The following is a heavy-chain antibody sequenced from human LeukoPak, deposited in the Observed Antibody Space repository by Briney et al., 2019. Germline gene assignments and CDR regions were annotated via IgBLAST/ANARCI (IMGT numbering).Heavy chain of an antibody. V-gene: IGHV4-39*01. CDR3: ARLQAAMVTFFAFDI. CDR1: GGSISSSSYY. Sequence: SETLSLTCTASGGSISSSSYYWGWIRQPPGKGLEWIGSIYYSGSTYYNPSLKSRVTISVDTSKNQFSLKLSSVTAADTAVYYCARLQAAMVTFFAFDIWCQGTMVTVSS. D-gene: IGHD5-18*01. CDR2: IYYSGST. J-gene: IGHJ3*02.